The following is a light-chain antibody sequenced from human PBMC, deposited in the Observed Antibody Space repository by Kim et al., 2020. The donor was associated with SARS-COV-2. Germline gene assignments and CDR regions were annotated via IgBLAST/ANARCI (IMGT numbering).Light chain of an antibody. V-gene: IGKV1-33*01. Sequence: ASVGDRVTITCQASQDISNYLGWYQQKPGKAPKRLIYGASNLETGVPSRFSGSGSGTEFTLTISSLQPEDIATYFCLQYGNHPRTFGQGTRLDIK. J-gene: IGKJ1*01. CDR2: GAS. CDR1: QDISNY. CDR3: LQYGNHPRT.